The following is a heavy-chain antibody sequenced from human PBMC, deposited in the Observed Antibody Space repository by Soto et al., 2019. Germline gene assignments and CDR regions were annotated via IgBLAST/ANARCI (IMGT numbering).Heavy chain of an antibody. D-gene: IGHD3-10*01. CDR2: ISSSSSYI. J-gene: IGHJ2*01. CDR3: SKEGRSSWYFAL. V-gene: IGHV3-21*01. Sequence: GGSLRLSCAASGFTFSSYSMNWVRQAPGKGLEWVSSISSSSSYIYCADSVKGRFTISRDNAKNSLYLQMNSLRAEDTAVYYCSKEGRSSWYFALWGRGTLVTVSS. CDR1: GFTFSSYS.